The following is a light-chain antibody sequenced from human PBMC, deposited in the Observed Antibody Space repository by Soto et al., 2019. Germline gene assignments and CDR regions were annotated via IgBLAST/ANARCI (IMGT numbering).Light chain of an antibody. Sequence: EIVMTQSPDALSVSPGESATLSCRASQSITNNLAWYQHKPGQAPRLLIYDVSNRATGIPARFSGSGSGTDFTLTISSLEPEDFAVYYCQQRSNWPRTFGQGTKVDIK. CDR3: QQRSNWPRT. CDR2: DVS. V-gene: IGKV3-11*01. CDR1: QSITNN. J-gene: IGKJ1*01.